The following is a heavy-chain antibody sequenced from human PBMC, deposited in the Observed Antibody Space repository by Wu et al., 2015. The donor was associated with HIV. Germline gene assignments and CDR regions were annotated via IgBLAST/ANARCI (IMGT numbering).Heavy chain of an antibody. Sequence: QVHLVQSGAEVKKPGASVRVSCKASGYTFSIYGVTWVRQAPGHGLEWMGWITPYNGDANYTQRFQGRVTMTTDTSTSTAYMELRSLRSDDTAMYYCARDSYYYDTSGYYPSGHALDIWAKGQGSPSL. CDR2: ITPYNGDA. CDR3: ARDSYYYDTSGYYPSGHALDI. J-gene: IGHJ3*02. V-gene: IGHV1-18*01. D-gene: IGHD3-22*01. CDR1: GYTFSIYG.